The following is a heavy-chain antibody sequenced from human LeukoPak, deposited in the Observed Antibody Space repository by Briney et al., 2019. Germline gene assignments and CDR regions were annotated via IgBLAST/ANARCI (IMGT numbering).Heavy chain of an antibody. J-gene: IGHJ4*02. V-gene: IGHV4-59*05. CDR2: IYYSGST. CDR1: GGSISSYY. Sequence: SETLSLTCTVSGGSISSYYWSWIRQPPGKGLEWIGSIYYSGSTYYNPSLKSRVTISVDTSKNQFSLKLSSVTAADTAVYYCATIGTGDYREDSWGQGTLVTVSS. D-gene: IGHD3/OR15-3a*01. CDR3: ATIGTGDYREDS.